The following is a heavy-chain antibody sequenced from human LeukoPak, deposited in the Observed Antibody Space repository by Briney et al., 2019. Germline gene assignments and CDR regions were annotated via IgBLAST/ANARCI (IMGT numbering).Heavy chain of an antibody. J-gene: IGHJ6*03. D-gene: IGHD1-26*01. Sequence: QSGGSLRLSCAASGFTFSSYAMHWVRQAPGKGLEWVAVISYDGSNKYYADSVKGRFTISRDNSKNTLYLQMNSLRAEDTAVYYCAKGYSGSYYLYYYYYYMDVWGKGTTVTVSS. CDR1: GFTFSSYA. V-gene: IGHV3-30*04. CDR3: AKGYSGSYYLYYYYYYMDV. CDR2: ISYDGSNK.